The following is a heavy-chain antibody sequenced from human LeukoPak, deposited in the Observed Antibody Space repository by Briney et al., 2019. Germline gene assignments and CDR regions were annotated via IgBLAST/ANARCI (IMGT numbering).Heavy chain of an antibody. CDR3: ARSGGIIDY. D-gene: IGHD3-10*01. V-gene: IGHV3-74*03. CDR1: GFTFSNSW. CDR2: TDPNGIT. Sequence: PGGSLRLSCAASGFTFSNSWMHWVRQAPGKGLVWVSRTDPNGITTYADSVKGRFTISRDNAKNTLYLQVNSLRAEDTARYYCARSGGIIDYWGQGTLVTVSS. J-gene: IGHJ4*02.